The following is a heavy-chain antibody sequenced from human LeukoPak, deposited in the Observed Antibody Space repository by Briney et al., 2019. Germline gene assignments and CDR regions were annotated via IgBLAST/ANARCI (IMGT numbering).Heavy chain of an antibody. V-gene: IGHV4-4*02. Sequence: PSGTLSLTCAVSGGSISSSNWWSWVRQPPGKGLEWIGEIYHSGSTNYNPSLKSRVTISVDASKNQFSLKLSSVTAADTAVYYCAREKRDGYNWEYDYWGQGTLVTVSS. CDR1: GGSISSSNW. D-gene: IGHD5-24*01. CDR3: AREKRDGYNWEYDY. CDR2: IYHSGST. J-gene: IGHJ4*02.